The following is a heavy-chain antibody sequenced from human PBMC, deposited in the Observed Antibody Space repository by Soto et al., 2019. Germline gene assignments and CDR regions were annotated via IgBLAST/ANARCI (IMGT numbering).Heavy chain of an antibody. D-gene: IGHD3-10*01. Sequence: GGSLRLSCIGSGFTFSDFWLNWVRQAPGKGLEWVANIKEDGSEEHYLDSVKGRFTISRDNAKNTLYLQMNSLRVEDTAVYYCAKGDSYGSGSYPHYYFDYWGQGTLVTVSS. J-gene: IGHJ4*02. CDR1: GFTFSDFW. CDR2: IKEDGSEE. V-gene: IGHV3-7*03. CDR3: AKGDSYGSGSYPHYYFDY.